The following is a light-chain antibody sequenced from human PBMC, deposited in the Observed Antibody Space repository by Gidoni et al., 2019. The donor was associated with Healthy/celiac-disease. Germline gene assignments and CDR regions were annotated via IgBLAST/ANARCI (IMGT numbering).Light chain of an antibody. CDR2: GAS. Sequence: EIVMTQSPATLSVSPGERATLSCRASQSVSSNLAWYQKKPGQAPRLLIYGASTRATGIPARFSGSGSGTEFTLTISSLQSEEFAVYYCQQYNNWPRRTFGQGTKVEIK. CDR1: QSVSSN. V-gene: IGKV3-15*01. CDR3: QQYNNWPRRT. J-gene: IGKJ1*01.